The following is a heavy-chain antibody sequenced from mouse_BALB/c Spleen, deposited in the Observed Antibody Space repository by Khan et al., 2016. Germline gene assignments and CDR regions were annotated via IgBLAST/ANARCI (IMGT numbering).Heavy chain of an antibody. J-gene: IGHJ2*01. CDR2: IYPGDGDT. CDR3: ASYYGSSYDYFDY. D-gene: IGHD1-1*01. V-gene: IGHV1-87*01. CDR1: GYTFTSYW. Sequence: QVQLQQSGAELARPGASVKLSCKASGYTFTSYWMQWVKQRPGQGLEWIGAIYPGDGDTRYTQKLQGKATLTADKSSSTAYMQLSSLASEDSAVYYWASYYGSSYDYFDYWGQGTTLTVSS.